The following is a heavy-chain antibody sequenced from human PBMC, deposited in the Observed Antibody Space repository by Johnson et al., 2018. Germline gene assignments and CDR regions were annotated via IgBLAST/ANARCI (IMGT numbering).Heavy chain of an antibody. CDR1: GFTFSGHR. J-gene: IGHJ6*02. Sequence: QLVQSGGGVVQPRRSLRRAYAAPGFTFSGHRLPRVRQAPGKGLAWVAVISYDGSNNYYADSGKCRFTIPRDNSKNTLSLQMNRLRAEDTAVYPCAIHELGICGLDVWGQGTTVTVSS. D-gene: IGHD7-27*01. V-gene: IGHV3-30*03. CDR3: AIHELGICGLDV. CDR2: ISYDGSNN.